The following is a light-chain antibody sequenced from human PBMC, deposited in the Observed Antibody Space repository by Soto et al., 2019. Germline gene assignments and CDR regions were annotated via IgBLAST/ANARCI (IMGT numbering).Light chain of an antibody. CDR3: QQYGSSPRFT. V-gene: IGKV3-20*01. J-gene: IGKJ3*01. CDR1: QSVSSSY. Sequence: EIVLTQSPGTLSLSPGERATLSCRASQSVSSSYLAWYQQKPGQAPRLLIYGASSRATGIPDRFSGSGSGIDFTLTISSLEPEDFAVYYCQQYGSSPRFTFGPGTKVDIK. CDR2: GAS.